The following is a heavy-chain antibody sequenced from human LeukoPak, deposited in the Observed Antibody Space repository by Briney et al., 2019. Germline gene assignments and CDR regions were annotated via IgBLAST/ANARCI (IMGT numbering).Heavy chain of an antibody. Sequence: PSETLSLTCAVSGDSFSSHSWTWIRQPPGKGLEWIGSISYIGSTNYNPSRKSRVTISIDTSKNQFSLKLSSVTAADTAVYYCARDLVTVTKGFDIWGQGTMVSVSS. J-gene: IGHJ3*02. V-gene: IGHV4-59*11. D-gene: IGHD4-17*01. CDR2: ISYIGST. CDR1: GDSFSSHS. CDR3: ARDLVTVTKGFDI.